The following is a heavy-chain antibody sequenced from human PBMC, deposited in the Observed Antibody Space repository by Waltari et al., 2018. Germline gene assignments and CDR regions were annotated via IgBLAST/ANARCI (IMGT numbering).Heavy chain of an antibody. Sequence: EVQLVESGGGLVQPGGSLRLSCAASGFTFNYDWMSWVRQAPGKGLEWVAKINQDGSYKSYVDSVKGRFTISRGNAEKSLYLQMSSLRAEDTAVYYCARENGWSFDNWGQGTLVTVSS. J-gene: IGHJ4*02. V-gene: IGHV3-7*01. CDR1: GFTFNYDW. D-gene: IGHD6-19*01. CDR2: INQDGSYK. CDR3: ARENGWSFDN.